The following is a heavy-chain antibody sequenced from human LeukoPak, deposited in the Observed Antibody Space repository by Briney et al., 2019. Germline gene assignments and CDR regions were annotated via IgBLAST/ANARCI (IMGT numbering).Heavy chain of an antibody. J-gene: IGHJ4*02. V-gene: IGHV1-69*02. CDR3: ARRVPLVN. CDR2: IIPMVGVT. Sequence: SVTLSCNASGGSLSSYSIGWVRQAAAQGREWMGGIIPMVGVTKYAQKFQGRVTMTADKSTNTAYMELTRLTSEDTAVYYCARRVPLVNWGQGNLVTVSS. D-gene: IGHD1-26*01. CDR1: GGSLSSYS.